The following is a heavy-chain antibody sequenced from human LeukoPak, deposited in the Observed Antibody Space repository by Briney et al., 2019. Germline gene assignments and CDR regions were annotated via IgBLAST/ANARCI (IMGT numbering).Heavy chain of an antibody. CDR1: GGSISSDY. J-gene: IGHJ6*03. D-gene: IGHD3-10*01. Sequence: NSSETLSLTCTVSGGSISSDYWSWIRQPPGKGLEWIGYIYYSGSTNYNPSLKSRVTISVDTSKNQFSLKLSSVTAADTAVYYCTRLSKREELLWFGDSLTYYMDVWGKGTTVTVSS. CDR3: TRLSKREELLWFGDSLTYYMDV. V-gene: IGHV4-59*01. CDR2: IYYSGST.